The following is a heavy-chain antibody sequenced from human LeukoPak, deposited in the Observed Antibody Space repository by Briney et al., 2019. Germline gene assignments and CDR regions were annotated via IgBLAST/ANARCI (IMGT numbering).Heavy chain of an antibody. CDR1: GFIFSTND. V-gene: IGHV3-13*01. CDR2: IGIAGDT. CDR3: ARYSSGSAFDI. Sequence: GGSLRLSCAASGFIFSTNDMHWVRQATGKGLEWVSAIGIAGDTYYAGSVKGRFTISRENAKNSLYLQMNSLRAGDTAVYYCARYSSGSAFDIWGQGTMVTVSS. J-gene: IGHJ3*02. D-gene: IGHD1-14*01.